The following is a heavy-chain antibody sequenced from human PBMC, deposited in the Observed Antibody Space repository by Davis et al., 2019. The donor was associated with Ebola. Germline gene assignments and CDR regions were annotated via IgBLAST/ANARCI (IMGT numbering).Heavy chain of an antibody. CDR1: GFTFSSYA. CDR2: ISYDGSNR. J-gene: IGHJ5*01. D-gene: IGHD6-13*01. CDR3: ARGGGSSWFAY. V-gene: IGHV3-30*04. Sequence: GESLKISCAASGFTFSSYAMHWVRQAPGKGLEWVALISYDGSNRNYADSVKGRFTISRDNSKNTLYLQMSSLRAEDTAVYYCARGGGSSWFAYWGQGTLVTVSS.